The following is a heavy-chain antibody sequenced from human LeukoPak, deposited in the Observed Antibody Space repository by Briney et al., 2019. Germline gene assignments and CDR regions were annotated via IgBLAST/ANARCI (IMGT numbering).Heavy chain of an antibody. CDR1: GGSISSGGYY. V-gene: IGHV4-31*03. J-gene: IGHJ4*02. CDR3: ARVHDSSGYSVLIDY. Sequence: SETLSLTCTVSGGSISSGGYYWSWIRQHPGKGLEWSGYIYYSGSTYYNPSLKSRVTISVDTSKNQFSLKLSSVTAADTAVYYCARVHDSSGYSVLIDYWGQGTLVTVSS. CDR2: IYYSGST. D-gene: IGHD3-22*01.